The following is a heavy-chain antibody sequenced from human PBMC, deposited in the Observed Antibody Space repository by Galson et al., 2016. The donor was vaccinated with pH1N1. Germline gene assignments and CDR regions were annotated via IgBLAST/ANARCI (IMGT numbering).Heavy chain of an antibody. CDR3: ARGGGELAGYYYGLGV. Sequence: SVKVSCKASADTFNRYGITWVLQAPGQGLQWMGWINTRNGYTRISQKFQGRVTMTTDTTTRTVDMDLGSLKSDDTGVYYCARGGGELAGYYYGLGVWGQGTTVTVS. V-gene: IGHV1-18*01. J-gene: IGHJ6*02. CDR1: ADTFNRYG. D-gene: IGHD1-1*01. CDR2: INTRNGYT.